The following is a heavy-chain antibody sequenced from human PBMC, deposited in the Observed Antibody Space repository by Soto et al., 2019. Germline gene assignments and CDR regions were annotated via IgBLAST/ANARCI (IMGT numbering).Heavy chain of an antibody. CDR1: CGSVRDAY. V-gene: IGHV4-34*01. D-gene: IGHD1-26*01. CDR3: ASRIYSRWRIYYGMDV. J-gene: IGHJ6*02. Sequence: SETLFLTCSLYCGSVRDAYWSFVCHSRGRGLCSSGEINHSGSTNYNPSLKSRVTITVDTSKNQFSLKLKSVTAADTAVYYCASRIYSRWRIYYGMDVWGQGTTVTVSS. CDR2: INHSGST.